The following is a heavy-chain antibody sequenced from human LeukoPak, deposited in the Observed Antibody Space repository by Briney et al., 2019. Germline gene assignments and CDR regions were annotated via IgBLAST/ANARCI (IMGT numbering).Heavy chain of an antibody. CDR3: ARGPANGGYDVDY. CDR2: INSDGTST. J-gene: IGHJ4*02. D-gene: IGHD5-12*01. CDR1: GFTFRRHW. Sequence: PGGSLRLSCAASGFTFRRHWMHWVRQAPGKGLVWVARINSDGTSTSYADSVKGRFTISRDSATLYLQMNSLTAEDTAVYYCARGPANGGYDVDYWGQGTLVTAST. V-gene: IGHV3-74*01.